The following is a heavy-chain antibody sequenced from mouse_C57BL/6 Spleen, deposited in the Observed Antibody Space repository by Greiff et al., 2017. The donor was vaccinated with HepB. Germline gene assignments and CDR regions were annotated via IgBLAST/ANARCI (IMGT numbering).Heavy chain of an antibody. Sequence: EVQVVESGGDLVKPGGSLKLSCAASGFTFSSYGMSWVRQTPDKRLEWVATISSGGSYTYYPDSVKGRFTISRDNAKNTLYLQMSSLKSEDTAMYYCARPLTTVVEDWYFDVWGTGTTVTVSS. D-gene: IGHD1-1*01. CDR2: ISSGGSYT. CDR3: ARPLTTVVEDWYFDV. V-gene: IGHV5-6*01. CDR1: GFTFSSYG. J-gene: IGHJ1*03.